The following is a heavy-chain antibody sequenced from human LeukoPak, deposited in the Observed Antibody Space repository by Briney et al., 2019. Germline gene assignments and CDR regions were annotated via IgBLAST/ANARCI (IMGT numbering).Heavy chain of an antibody. CDR1: GYTFTGYY. V-gene: IGHV1-2*02. D-gene: IGHD5-12*01. CDR3: ARVGVATIWDDRRGWFDP. CDR2: INPNSGDT. Sequence: GASVKVSCKASGYTFTGYYMHWVRQAPGQGLEWMGWINPNSGDTNYAQKFQGRVTMTRDTSISTAYMELSRLRSDDTAVYYCARVGVATIWDDRRGWFDPWGQGTLVTVSS. J-gene: IGHJ5*02.